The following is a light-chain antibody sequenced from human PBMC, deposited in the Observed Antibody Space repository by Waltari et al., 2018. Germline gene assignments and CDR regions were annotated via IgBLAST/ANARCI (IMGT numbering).Light chain of an antibody. Sequence: DIQMTQSPSSLSASVGDRVTITCRASQSISSYFNWYQQKPGKAPKLLIYAASSFQSGVPSRFSGSGSGTDVTLTISSLQPEDFATYYCQQSYSTPQTFGQGTKVEIK. CDR3: QQSYSTPQT. CDR2: AAS. J-gene: IGKJ1*01. V-gene: IGKV1-39*01. CDR1: QSISSY.